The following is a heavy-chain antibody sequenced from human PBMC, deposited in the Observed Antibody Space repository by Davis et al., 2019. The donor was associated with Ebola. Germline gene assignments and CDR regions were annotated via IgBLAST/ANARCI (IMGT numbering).Heavy chain of an antibody. CDR3: AKSGLSFGVVKYHYGMDV. J-gene: IGHJ6*04. CDR2: ISYDGSNK. D-gene: IGHD3-3*01. CDR1: GFTFSSYA. V-gene: IGHV3-30-3*02. Sequence: GGSLRLSCAASGFTFSSYAMHWVRQAPGKGLEWIGVISYDGSNKYHADSVKGRFTISRDNSKNTLYLQMNSLRAEDTAVYYCAKSGLSFGVVKYHYGMDVWGKGTTVTVSS.